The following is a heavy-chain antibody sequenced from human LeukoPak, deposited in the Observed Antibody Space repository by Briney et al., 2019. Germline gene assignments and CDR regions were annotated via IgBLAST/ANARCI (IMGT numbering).Heavy chain of an antibody. CDR1: GFTFSSYW. V-gene: IGHV3-7*01. CDR3: ARPHFEYYYDSSGYPEYYFDY. CDR2: IKQDGSEK. J-gene: IGHJ4*02. D-gene: IGHD3-22*01. Sequence: GGSLRLSCAASGFTFSSYWMSWVRQAPGKGLEWVAHIKQDGSEKYYVDSVKGRFTISRDNAKNSLYLQMNSLRAEDTAVYYCARPHFEYYYDSSGYPEYYFDYWGQGTLVTVSS.